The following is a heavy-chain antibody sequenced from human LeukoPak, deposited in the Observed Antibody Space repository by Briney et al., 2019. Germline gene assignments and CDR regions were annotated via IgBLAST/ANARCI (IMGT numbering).Heavy chain of an antibody. CDR1: GFTFSNNW. V-gene: IGHV3-7*01. CDR3: VRDNPRCCGVIPSNIDDY. J-gene: IGHJ4*02. D-gene: IGHD2/OR15-2a*01. Sequence: GGSLRLSCAASGFTFSNNWMTWVRQAPGKGLEWVASVKKDASEMYYVDSVKGRFTISRDNAKNSLYLQMNSLRAEDTAVYYCVRDNPRCCGVIPSNIDDYWGQGTLVTVSS. CDR2: VKKDASEM.